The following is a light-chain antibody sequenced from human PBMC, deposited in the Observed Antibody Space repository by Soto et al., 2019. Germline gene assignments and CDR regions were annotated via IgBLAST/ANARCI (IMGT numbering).Light chain of an antibody. CDR1: QRVSSSY. J-gene: IGKJ1*01. CDR3: HQYGSSPRT. CDR2: GVS. Sequence: EIVLTQSPGTLSLSPGERGTLSCRASQRVSSSYLAWYQQKPGQAPRLLIYGVSTRAPGIPDRFRGSGSGTDFTLTITRLEPEDCAVYYCHQYGSSPRTFGQGTKVEIK. V-gene: IGKV3-20*01.